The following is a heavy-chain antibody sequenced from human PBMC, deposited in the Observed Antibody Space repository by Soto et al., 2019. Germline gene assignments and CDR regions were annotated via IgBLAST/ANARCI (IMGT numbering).Heavy chain of an antibody. J-gene: IGHJ4*02. Sequence: QVQLQESGPGLVKPSETLSLTCTVSGGSISGYYWSWIRQPPGKGLEWIGYIYYSGSTNYNPSLKSRVTISVDTSKNQFSLKLSSVTAADTAVYYCAREFGESGYWGQGTLVTVSS. CDR1: GGSISGYY. CDR2: IYYSGST. CDR3: AREFGESGY. V-gene: IGHV4-59*01. D-gene: IGHD3-10*01.